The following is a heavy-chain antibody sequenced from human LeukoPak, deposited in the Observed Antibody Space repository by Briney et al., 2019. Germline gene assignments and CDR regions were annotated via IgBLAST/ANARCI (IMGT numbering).Heavy chain of an antibody. CDR2: ISAYNGNT. CDR1: GYTFTSYG. V-gene: IGHV1-18*01. J-gene: IGHJ2*01. Sequence: ASVKVSCKASGYTFTSYGISWVRQAPGQGLEWMGWISAYNGNTNYAQKLQGRDTMTTDTSTSTAYMELRSLRSDDTAVYYCARDILRDSSSWFYWYFDLWGRGTLVTVSS. D-gene: IGHD6-13*01. CDR3: ARDILRDSSSWFYWYFDL.